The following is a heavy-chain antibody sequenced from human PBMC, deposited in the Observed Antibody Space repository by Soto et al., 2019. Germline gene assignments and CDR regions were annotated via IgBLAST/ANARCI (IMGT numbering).Heavy chain of an antibody. J-gene: IGHJ4*02. CDR2: IHHSGST. D-gene: IGHD3-3*01. CDR1: GGSLEGYY. CDR3: ARGVDSWSGYLF. Sequence: SETLSLTCALYGGSLEGYYWGWIRQSPGKGLEWIGEIHHSGSTKYNPSLKSRVSLSVDTSTKQFSLKMTSMTAADRGVYYCARGVDSWSGYLFWGQGTPVTVSS. V-gene: IGHV4-34*01.